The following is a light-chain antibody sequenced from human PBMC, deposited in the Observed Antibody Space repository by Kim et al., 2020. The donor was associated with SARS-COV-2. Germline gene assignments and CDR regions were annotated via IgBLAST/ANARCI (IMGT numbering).Light chain of an antibody. V-gene: IGKV3-20*01. CDR3: QQYGSSRT. CDR2: GAS. J-gene: IGKJ1*01. CDR1: QSVSSSY. Sequence: LCPGERATLSWRASQSVSSSYLAWYQQKPGQAPRLLIYGASSRATGIPDRFSGSGSGTDFTLTISRLEPEDFAVYYCQQYGSSRTFGQGTKVDIK.